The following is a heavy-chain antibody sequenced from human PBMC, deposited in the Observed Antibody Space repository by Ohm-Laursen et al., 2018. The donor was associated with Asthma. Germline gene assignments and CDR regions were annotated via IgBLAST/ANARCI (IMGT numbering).Heavy chain of an antibody. D-gene: IGHD1-26*01. CDR2: ITHAGYA. CDR1: GDSFGAYY. V-gene: IGHV4-34*08. Sequence: SDTLSLTCPASGDSFGAYYFSWIRQLPGQGLEWIGEITHAGYANYNASLESRVTISVDTSKEQFSLIVNSVTHADTAVYFCVASRQSAWGWDLWGQGTLVTVSS. CDR3: VASRQSAWGWDL. J-gene: IGHJ4*02.